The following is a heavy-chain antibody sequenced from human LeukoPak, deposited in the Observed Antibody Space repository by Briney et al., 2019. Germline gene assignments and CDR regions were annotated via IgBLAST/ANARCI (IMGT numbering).Heavy chain of an antibody. CDR2: IYSGGST. CDR1: RFTLSSND. J-gene: IGHJ3*02. D-gene: IGHD3-10*01. CDR3: ARGVSYVSAFDI. Sequence: GGSLRLSCAASRFTLSSNDMSWVRQARAKGLEWVAIIYSGGSTFYADSGHGRVTISSHNSKNTLYPQLNRLRAEDAAVYYCARGVSYVSAFDIWGQGTMVTVSS. V-gene: IGHV3-53*01.